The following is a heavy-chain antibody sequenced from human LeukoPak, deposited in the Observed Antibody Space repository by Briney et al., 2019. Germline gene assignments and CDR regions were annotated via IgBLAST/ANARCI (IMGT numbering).Heavy chain of an antibody. J-gene: IGHJ6*03. CDR3: ARSILTGYIYYYYYYMDV. Sequence: PSETLSLTCAVYGGSFSGYYWSWIRQPPGKGLEWIGEINHSGSTNYNPSLKSRVTISVDTSKNQFSLKLSSVTAADTAVYYCARSILTGYIYYYYYYMDVWGKGTTVTISS. CDR1: GGSFSGYY. D-gene: IGHD3-9*01. V-gene: IGHV4-34*01. CDR2: INHSGST.